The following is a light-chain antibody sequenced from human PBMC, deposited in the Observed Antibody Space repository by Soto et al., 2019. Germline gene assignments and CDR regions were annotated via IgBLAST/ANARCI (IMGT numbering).Light chain of an antibody. CDR2: GAS. V-gene: IGKV3-20*01. Sequence: EIVLTQSPGTLSLSPGERATLSCRASQTVSSGYLAWYQQKPGLAPRLLIYGASTRTTGIPDRFSGRGSGTDFTLTISRLEPQDFAVYYCHQYNTSPYTFGQWTKLEIK. CDR1: QTVSSGY. J-gene: IGKJ2*01. CDR3: HQYNTSPYT.